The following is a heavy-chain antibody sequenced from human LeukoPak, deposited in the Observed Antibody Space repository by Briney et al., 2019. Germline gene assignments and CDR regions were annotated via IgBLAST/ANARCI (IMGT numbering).Heavy chain of an antibody. D-gene: IGHD3-10*01. CDR3: ARWAGYYYGSGSELFDY. Sequence: SETLSLTCTVSGGSISSSSYYWGWIRQPPGKGLEWIGSIYYSGSTNYNPSLKSRVTISVDTSKNQFSLKLSSVTAADTAVYYCARWAGYYYGSGSELFDYWGQGTLVTVSS. V-gene: IGHV4-39*07. CDR1: GGSISSSSYY. CDR2: IYYSGST. J-gene: IGHJ4*02.